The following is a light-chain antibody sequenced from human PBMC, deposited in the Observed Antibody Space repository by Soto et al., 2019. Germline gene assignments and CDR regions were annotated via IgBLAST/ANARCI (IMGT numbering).Light chain of an antibody. CDR2: EVS. CDR1: SSDVGGYNS. CDR3: SSYTTSSTL. V-gene: IGLV2-14*01. Sequence: QSALTQPASVSRSPGQSITISCTGTSSDVGGYNSVSWYQQHPGKAPKLMIYEVSNRPSGISNRFSGSKSGNTASLTISGLQAEDEADYFCSSYTTSSTLFGGGTKLTVL. J-gene: IGLJ2*01.